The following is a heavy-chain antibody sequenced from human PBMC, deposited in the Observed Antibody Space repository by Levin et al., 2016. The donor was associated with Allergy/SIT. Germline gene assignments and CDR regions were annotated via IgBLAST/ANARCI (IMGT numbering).Heavy chain of an antibody. Sequence: ASVKVSCKASGYTFTGYYMHWVRQAPGQGLEWMGWINPNSGGTNYAQKFQGWVTMTRDTSISTAYMELSRLRSDDTAVYYCARDRVNGYSGYEPTIDLDYWGQGTLVTVSS. CDR2: INPNSGGT. V-gene: IGHV1-2*04. CDR3: ARDRVNGYSGYEPTIDLDY. J-gene: IGHJ4*02. D-gene: IGHD5-12*01. CDR1: GYTFTGYY.